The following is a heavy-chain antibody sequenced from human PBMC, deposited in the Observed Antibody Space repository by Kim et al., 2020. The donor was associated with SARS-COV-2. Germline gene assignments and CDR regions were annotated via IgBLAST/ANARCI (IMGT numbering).Heavy chain of an antibody. CDR1: GGSISSSSYY. D-gene: IGHD3-9*01. J-gene: IGHJ6*02. Sequence: SETLSLTCTVSGGSISSSSYYWGWLRQPPGKGLEWIGSIYYSGSTYYNPSLKSRVTISVDTSKNQFSLKLSSVTAADTAVYYCAREQYDILTGYYPWGYYYYGMGVWGQGTTVTVSS. V-gene: IGHV4-39*07. CDR2: IYYSGST. CDR3: AREQYDILTGYYPWGYYYYGMGV.